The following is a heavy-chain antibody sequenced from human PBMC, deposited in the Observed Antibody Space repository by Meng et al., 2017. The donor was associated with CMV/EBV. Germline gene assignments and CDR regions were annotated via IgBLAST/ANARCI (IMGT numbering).Heavy chain of an antibody. Sequence: ASVKVSCKASGYTFTSYDINWVRQATGQGLEWMGWMNPNSGNTGYAQKFQGRVTITRNTSISTAYMELSSLRSEDTAVYYCASSAGGHYYYYGMDVWGQGTTVTVSS. CDR1: GYTFTSYD. V-gene: IGHV1-8*03. D-gene: IGHD3-10*01. CDR3: ASSAGGHYYYYGMDV. CDR2: MNPNSGNT. J-gene: IGHJ6*02.